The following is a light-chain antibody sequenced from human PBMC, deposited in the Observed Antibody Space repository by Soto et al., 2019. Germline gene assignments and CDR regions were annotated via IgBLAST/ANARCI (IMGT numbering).Light chain of an antibody. CDR1: QSVSSSY. CDR2: GAS. CDR3: QQYDSSPVT. V-gene: IGKV3-20*01. Sequence: ENVLTQSPSTLSLSPGDRATLSCRASQSVSSSYLTWYQQKPGQAPRLLIYGASSRATDIPDRFSGSGSGTDFTLTISRLEPEDFAVYYCQQYDSSPVTFGQGTKLEIK. J-gene: IGKJ2*01.